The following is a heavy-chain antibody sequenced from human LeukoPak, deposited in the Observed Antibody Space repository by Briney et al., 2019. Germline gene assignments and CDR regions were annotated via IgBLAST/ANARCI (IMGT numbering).Heavy chain of an antibody. Sequence: SETLSLTCTVSGGSISSSSYYWGWIRQPPGKGLEWIGSIYYSGSTYYNPSLKSRVTISVDTSKNQFSLKLSSVTAADTAVYYCARGGRGYSYGYDYWGQGTLVTVSS. CDR3: ARGGRGYSYGYDY. J-gene: IGHJ4*02. V-gene: IGHV4-39*01. D-gene: IGHD5-18*01. CDR2: IYYSGST. CDR1: GGSISSSSYY.